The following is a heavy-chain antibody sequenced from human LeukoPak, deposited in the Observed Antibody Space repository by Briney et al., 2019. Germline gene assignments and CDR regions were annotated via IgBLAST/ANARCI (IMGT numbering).Heavy chain of an antibody. CDR2: INPNSGGT. Sequence: ASVKVSCKASGYTFTGYYMHWVRQAPGQGLEWMGWINPNSGGTNYAQKFQGRVTMTRDTSISTAYMELSRLRSDDTAVYYCARDGSSSEAYNWFDPWGQGTLVTVSS. V-gene: IGHV1-2*02. CDR3: ARDGSSSEAYNWFDP. J-gene: IGHJ5*02. CDR1: GYTFTGYY. D-gene: IGHD6-6*01.